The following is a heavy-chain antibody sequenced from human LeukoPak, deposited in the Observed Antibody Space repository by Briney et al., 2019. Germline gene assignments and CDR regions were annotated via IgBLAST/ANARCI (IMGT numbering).Heavy chain of an antibody. Sequence: PSQTLSLTCTVSGGSISSGSYYWSWIRQPAGKGLEWIGRIYTSGSTNYNPSLKSRVTISVDTSKNQFSLKLSSVTAADTAVYYCAREPIVGATDWFDPWGQGTLVTVSS. D-gene: IGHD1-26*01. J-gene: IGHJ5*02. CDR2: IYTSGST. CDR1: GGSISSGSYY. CDR3: AREPIVGATDWFDP. V-gene: IGHV4-61*02.